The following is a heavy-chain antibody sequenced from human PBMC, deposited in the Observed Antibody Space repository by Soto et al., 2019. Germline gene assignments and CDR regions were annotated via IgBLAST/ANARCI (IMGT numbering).Heavy chain of an antibody. V-gene: IGHV3-15*01. CDR3: TTDPPLPDHSSSWYSDY. D-gene: IGHD6-13*01. J-gene: IGHJ4*02. CDR1: GFTFSNAW. Sequence: GGSLRLSCAASGFTFSNAWMSWVRQAPGKGLEWVGRIKSKTDGGTTDYAAPVKGRFTISRDDSKNTLYLQMNSLKTEDTAVYYCTTDPPLPDHSSSWYSDYWGQGTLVTVSS. CDR2: IKSKTDGGTT.